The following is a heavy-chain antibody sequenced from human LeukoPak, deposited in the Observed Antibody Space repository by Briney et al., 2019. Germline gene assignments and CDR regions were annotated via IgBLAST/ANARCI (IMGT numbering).Heavy chain of an antibody. CDR3: ASLMSGYSSSLDY. Sequence: GESLKISCKGFRSTFSSYWIGWVRQMPGKGLEWMGFIYPGDSDTIYSPSFQGHVIISADKSINTAYLQRSSLKASDTAMYYCASLMSGYSSSLDYWGQGTLVTVSS. CDR2: IYPGDSDT. J-gene: IGHJ4*02. V-gene: IGHV5-51*01. D-gene: IGHD6-6*01. CDR1: RSTFSSYW.